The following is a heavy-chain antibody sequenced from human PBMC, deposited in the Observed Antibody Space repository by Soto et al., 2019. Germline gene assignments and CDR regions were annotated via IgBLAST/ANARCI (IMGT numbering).Heavy chain of an antibody. J-gene: IGHJ3*02. V-gene: IGHV1-69*04. CDR1: GGTYSSYT. CDR3: ARDQDRYCSGGSCYPNDAFDI. Sequence: SVKVSCKASGGTYSSYTISWVRQAPGQGLEWMGRIIPILGIANYAQKFQGRVTITADKSTSTAYMELSSLRSEDTAVYYCARDQDRYCSGGSCYPNDAFDIWGQGTMVTVS. CDR2: IIPILGIA. D-gene: IGHD2-15*01.